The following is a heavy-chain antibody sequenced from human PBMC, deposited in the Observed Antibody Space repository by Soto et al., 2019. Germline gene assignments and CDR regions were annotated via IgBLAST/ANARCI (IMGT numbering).Heavy chain of an antibody. CDR1: GGSISSYH. CDR3: ARGGDYYGMDV. Sequence: SETLSLTCSVSGGSISSYHWSWIRQPPGKGLGWIGYIYYSGSTNYNPSLKSRVTISVDTSKNQFSLKLSSVTAADTAVYYCARGGDYYGMDVWGQGTTVTVSS. CDR2: IYYSGST. J-gene: IGHJ6*02. V-gene: IGHV4-59*01.